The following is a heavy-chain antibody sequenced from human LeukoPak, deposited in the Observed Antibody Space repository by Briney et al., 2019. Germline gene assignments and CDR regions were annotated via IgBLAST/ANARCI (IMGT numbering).Heavy chain of an antibody. Sequence: TSETLSLTCGVYGGSLSGYYWSWIRQPPGKGLEWIGEINHSGSTNYNPSLKSRVTISVDTSKNQFTLKLTSVTAADTAVYYCARAVVVPAAIPQGHYYYYGMDVWGQGTTATVSS. CDR2: INHSGST. V-gene: IGHV4-34*01. CDR3: ARAVVVPAAIPQGHYYYYGMDV. D-gene: IGHD2-2*02. CDR1: GGSLSGYY. J-gene: IGHJ6*02.